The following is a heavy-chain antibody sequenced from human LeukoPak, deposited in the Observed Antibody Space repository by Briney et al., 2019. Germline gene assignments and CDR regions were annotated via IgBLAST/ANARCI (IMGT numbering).Heavy chain of an antibody. CDR3: AKSEFRLPGNYFDY. D-gene: IGHD3-10*01. V-gene: IGHV3-43*02. CDR1: GFTFDDYA. J-gene: IGHJ4*02. Sequence: PGGSLRLSCAASGFTFDDYAMHWVRQAPEKGLEWVSLISGDGDSTYYADSVKGRFTISRDNSKNTLYLQMNSLRAEDTAVYYCAKSEFRLPGNYFDYWGQGTLVTVSS. CDR2: ISGDGDST.